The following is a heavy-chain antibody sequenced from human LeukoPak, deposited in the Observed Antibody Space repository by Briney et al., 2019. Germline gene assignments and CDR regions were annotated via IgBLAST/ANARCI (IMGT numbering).Heavy chain of an antibody. CDR3: ARASPPYYYDSSGYYFDY. D-gene: IGHD3-22*01. J-gene: IGHJ4*02. CDR2: IIPIFGTA. Sequence: SVKISCKASGGTFSSYAISWVRQAPGQGLEWMGGIIPIFGTANYAQKFQGRVAITTDESTSTAYMELSSLRSEDTAVYYCARASPPYYYDSSGYYFDYWGQGTLVTVSS. CDR1: GGTFSSYA. V-gene: IGHV1-69*05.